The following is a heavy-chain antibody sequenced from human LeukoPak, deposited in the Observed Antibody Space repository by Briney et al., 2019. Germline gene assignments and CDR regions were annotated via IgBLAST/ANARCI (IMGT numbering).Heavy chain of an antibody. Sequence: GGSLRLSCAASAFTVSSHYMSWVRQAPGKGLEWVSVIYGGGGTTYYADSVKGRFTISRDNSENTLYLQMNRLRAEDTAIYYCARDAYDYVWGTYRYEAFDLWGQGTMVTVGS. D-gene: IGHD3-16*02. CDR3: ARDAYDYVWGTYRYEAFDL. J-gene: IGHJ3*01. CDR2: IYGGGGTT. V-gene: IGHV3-66*01. CDR1: AFTVSSHY.